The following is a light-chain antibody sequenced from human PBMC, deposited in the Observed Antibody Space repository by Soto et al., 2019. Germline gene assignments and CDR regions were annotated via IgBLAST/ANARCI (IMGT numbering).Light chain of an antibody. CDR2: EVS. CDR1: SSDVGGYNF. V-gene: IGLV2-14*01. CDR3: SSFRLTTIVV. Sequence: QSALTQPASVSGSPGQSVTISCTGTSSDVGGYNFVSWYQQHPDKVPKLLIYEVSNRPSGVSDRFSGSKSGNTASLTISGLQAEDEADYYCSSFRLTTIVVFGGGTKLTVL. J-gene: IGLJ2*01.